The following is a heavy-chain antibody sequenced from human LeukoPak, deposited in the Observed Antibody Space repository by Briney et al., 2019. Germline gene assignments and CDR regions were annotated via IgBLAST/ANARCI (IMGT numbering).Heavy chain of an antibody. Sequence: SVRVSCKASGGTFSSYAISWVRQAPGQGLEWMGGIIPIFGTANYAQKFQGRVTITADKSTSTAYMELSSLRSEDTAVYYCARAGLLDHRDYFDYWGQGTLVTVSS. V-gene: IGHV1-69*06. CDR2: IIPIFGTA. CDR3: ARAGLLDHRDYFDY. CDR1: GGTFSSYA. J-gene: IGHJ4*02. D-gene: IGHD1-1*01.